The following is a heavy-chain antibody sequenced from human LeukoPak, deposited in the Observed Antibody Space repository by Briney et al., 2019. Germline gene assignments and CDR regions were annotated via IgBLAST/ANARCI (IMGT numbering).Heavy chain of an antibody. J-gene: IGHJ4*02. CDR2: IYYSGST. CDR1: GGSISSGDYY. V-gene: IGHV4-30-4*01. D-gene: IGHD3-10*01. CDR3: ASPLRVGYGSGSYPY. Sequence: SETLSLTCTVSGGSISSGDYYWSWIRQPPGKGLEWIGHIYYSGSTYYNPSLKSRVTISVDTSKNQFSLKLSSVTAADTAVYYCASPLRVGYGSGSYPYWGQGTLVTVSS.